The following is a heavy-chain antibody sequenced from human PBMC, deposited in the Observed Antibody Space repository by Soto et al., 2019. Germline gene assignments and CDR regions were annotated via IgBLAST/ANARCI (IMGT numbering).Heavy chain of an antibody. J-gene: IGHJ5*02. CDR3: AKDRVIQLLPIWPDP. Sequence: GESLKISCVASGFSFSNYGMHWVRQAPGKGLEWVAFVSSDGNNKYYAESVKGRFTISRDNAKNTLYLQVDRLTVDDTAVYYCAKDRVIQLLPIWPDPWGQGTLVTVS. CDR2: VSSDGNNK. D-gene: IGHD2-2*01. V-gene: IGHV3-30*18. CDR1: GFSFSNYG.